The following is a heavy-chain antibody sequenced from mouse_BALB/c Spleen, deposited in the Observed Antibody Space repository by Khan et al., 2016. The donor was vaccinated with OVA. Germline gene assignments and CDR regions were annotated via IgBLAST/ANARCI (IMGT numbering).Heavy chain of an antibody. Sequence: QVQLKQSGPGLAAPSQSLSITCTISGFSLTNYGVHWVRQPPGKGLEWMVVIWSDGTKNYNSALKSRMTTTKENSPRQVFLKMNSLQTDDKAIYFCARQPYYHYSCMDYWGQGTSVTVSA. CDR3: ARQPYYHYSCMDY. CDR2: IWSDGTK. CDR1: GFSLTNYG. J-gene: IGHJ4*01. V-gene: IGHV2-6-1*01. D-gene: IGHD2-4*01.